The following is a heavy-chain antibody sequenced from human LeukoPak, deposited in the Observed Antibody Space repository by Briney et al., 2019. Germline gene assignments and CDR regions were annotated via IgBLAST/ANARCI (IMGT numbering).Heavy chain of an antibody. CDR2: IYYSGST. D-gene: IGHD6-19*01. Sequence: SETLSLTCTVSGGSISRSSYYWGWIRQPPGKGLEWIGSIYYSGSTCYNPSLKSRVTISVDTSKNQFSLKLSSVTAADTAVYYCAPMYSSGWPRPNWFDPWGQGTLVTVSS. CDR3: APMYSSGWPRPNWFDP. J-gene: IGHJ5*02. CDR1: GGSISRSSYY. V-gene: IGHV4-39*01.